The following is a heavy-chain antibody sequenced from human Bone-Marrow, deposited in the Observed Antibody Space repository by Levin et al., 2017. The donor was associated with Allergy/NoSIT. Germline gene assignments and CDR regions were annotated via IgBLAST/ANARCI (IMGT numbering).Heavy chain of an antibody. V-gene: IGHV3-21*01. CDR3: ARGNLDDLRWAHKEAYDS. J-gene: IGHJ3*02. CDR1: GFTFSIYS. Sequence: GGSLRLSCTVSGFTFSIYSINWVRQAPGKGLEWVSSISSSGSDMYYVDSVRGRFTISRDNAKNSLPLQMNSLGAEDTYVYYYARGNLDDLRWAHKEAYDSLGQGTMVSVSS. CDR2: ISSSGSDM. D-gene: IGHD4-23*01.